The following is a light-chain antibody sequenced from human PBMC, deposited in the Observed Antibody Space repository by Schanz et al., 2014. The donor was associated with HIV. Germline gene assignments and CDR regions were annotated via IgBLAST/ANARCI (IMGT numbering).Light chain of an antibody. Sequence: EIVMTQSPGTLSVSPGERATLSCRASQTVSNNLAWYQQKPGQAPRLLIYGASTRATDIPARFSGSGSGTEFTLTISSLQSEDFATYYCLQHNTYPWTFGQGTKVE. CDR2: GAS. CDR3: LQHNTYPWT. CDR1: QTVSNN. V-gene: IGKV3-15*01. J-gene: IGKJ1*01.